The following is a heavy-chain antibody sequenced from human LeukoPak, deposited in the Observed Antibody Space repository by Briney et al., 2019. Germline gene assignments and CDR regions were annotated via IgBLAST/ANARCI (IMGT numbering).Heavy chain of an antibody. V-gene: IGHV3-23*01. CDR3: AHGSMYQLDY. CDR1: GFTFSSYS. D-gene: IGHD2-2*01. CDR2: IVGGAGGT. J-gene: IGHJ4*02. Sequence: PGGSLRLSCAASGFTFSSYSMNWVRQAPGKGLEWVSGIVGGAGGTYYADSVKGRFTISRDNSKNTLYLQMNSLRAEDTAVYYCAHGSMYQLDYRGQGTLVTVSS.